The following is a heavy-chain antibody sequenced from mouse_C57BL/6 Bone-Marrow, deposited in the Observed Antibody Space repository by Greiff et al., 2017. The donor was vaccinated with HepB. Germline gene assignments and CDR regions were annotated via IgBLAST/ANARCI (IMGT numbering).Heavy chain of an antibody. CDR3: ARDYYGSWDFDV. J-gene: IGHJ1*03. CDR2: IHPNSGST. V-gene: IGHV1-64*01. D-gene: IGHD1-1*01. Sequence: QVQLQQPGAELVKPGASVKLSCKASGYTFTSYWMHWVKQRPGQGLEWIGMIHPNSGSTNYNEKFKSKAILTVDKSSSTAYMQLSSLTSEDSAVYYCARDYYGSWDFDVWGTGTTVTVSS. CDR1: GYTFTSYW.